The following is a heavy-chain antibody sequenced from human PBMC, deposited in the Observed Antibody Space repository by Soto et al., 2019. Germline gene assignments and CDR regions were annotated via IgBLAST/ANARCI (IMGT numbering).Heavy chain of an antibody. V-gene: IGHV1-18*04. D-gene: IGHD3-3*01. CDR2: ISAYNGNT. CDR1: GYTFTSYG. CDR3: ARVTIFGVVIIPSDYSCGMDV. Sequence: ASVKVSCKASGYTFTSYGISWVRQAPGQGLEWMGWISAYNGNTNYAQKLQGRVTMTTDTSTSTAYMELRSLRSDDTAVYYCARVTIFGVVIIPSDYSCGMDVWGQGTTGTGYS. J-gene: IGHJ6*02.